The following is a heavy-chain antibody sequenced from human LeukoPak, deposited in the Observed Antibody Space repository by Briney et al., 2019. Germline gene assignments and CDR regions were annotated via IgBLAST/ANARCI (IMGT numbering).Heavy chain of an antibody. J-gene: IGHJ4*02. V-gene: IGHV3-23*01. D-gene: IGHD3-10*01. CDR3: VREMGSGTHYCLEF. CDR1: GFTFSSYT. Sequence: PGGSLRLSCTASGFTFSSYTMSWVRQAPGKGLKWVSTISTGGGNTYYADSVKGRFTVSRDSWRNTLHLQMNSLTPDDTAIYYCVREMGSGTHYCLEFWGQGALVTVSA. CDR2: ISTGGGNT.